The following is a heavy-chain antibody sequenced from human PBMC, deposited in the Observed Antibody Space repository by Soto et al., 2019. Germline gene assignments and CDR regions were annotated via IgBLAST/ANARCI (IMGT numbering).Heavy chain of an antibody. CDR1: GGSISSSDYY. CDR2: IYYTGST. D-gene: IGHD3-22*01. Sequence: QLQLQESGPGLVQPSETLSLTCTVSGGSISSSDYYWGWIRQPPGKGLEWIGSIYYTGSTYYNPSLQSRVIISVDTSKNQFSLKLYSVTAADTAVYYCARLDYFDPFDCWGQGTLVTVSS. CDR3: ARLDYFDPFDC. V-gene: IGHV4-39*01. J-gene: IGHJ4*01.